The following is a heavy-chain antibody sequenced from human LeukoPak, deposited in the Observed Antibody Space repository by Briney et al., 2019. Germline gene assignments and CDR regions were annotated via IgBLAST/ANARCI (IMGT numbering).Heavy chain of an antibody. CDR3: ARLQNYYGSGSYLD. CDR2: ISAYNGNT. D-gene: IGHD3-10*01. J-gene: IGHJ4*02. V-gene: IGHV1-18*01. Sequence: GASVKVSCKASGYTFTSYGISWVRQAPGQGLEWMGRISAYNGNTNYAQKLQGRVTMTTDTSTSTAYMELRSLRSDDTAVYYCARLQNYYGSGSYLDWGQGTLVTVSS. CDR1: GYTFTSYG.